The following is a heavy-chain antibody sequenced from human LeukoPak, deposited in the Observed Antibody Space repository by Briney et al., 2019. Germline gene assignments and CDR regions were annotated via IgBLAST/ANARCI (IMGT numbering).Heavy chain of an antibody. D-gene: IGHD3-9*01. CDR2: IYPDEYDT. Sequence: VDSLNISCKGSGYRFTSYWSGCVHHMLVKNLEWIRIIYPDEYDTRYSPSFQGQVTISADQSISTAYLQWSSLKASDTFFFFKQKTAYEILTGPGAFDIWGQGTMVTVSS. CDR3: QKTAYEILTGPGAFDI. V-gene: IGHV5-51*07. J-gene: IGHJ3*02. CDR1: GYRFTSYW.